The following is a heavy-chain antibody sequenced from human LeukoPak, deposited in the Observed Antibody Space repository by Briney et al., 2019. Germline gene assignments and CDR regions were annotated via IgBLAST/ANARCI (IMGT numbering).Heavy chain of an antibody. V-gene: IGHV4-34*01. D-gene: IGHD3-3*01. J-gene: IGHJ4*02. Sequence: PSETLSLTCAVYGGSFSGYYWSWIRQPPGKGLERIGEINHSGSTNYNPSLKSRVTISVDTSKNQFSLKLSSVTAADTAVYYCARESRSGRVVIVYFDYWGQGTLVTVSS. CDR2: INHSGST. CDR3: ARESRSGRVVIVYFDY. CDR1: GGSFSGYY.